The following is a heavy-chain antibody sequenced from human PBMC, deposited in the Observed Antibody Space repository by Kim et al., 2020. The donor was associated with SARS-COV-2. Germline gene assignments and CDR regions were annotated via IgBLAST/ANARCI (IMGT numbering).Heavy chain of an antibody. CDR3: SRHYLGSAWHP. CDR1: GGSISGSSYY. CDR2: IYYSGST. V-gene: IGHV4-39*01. D-gene: IGHD1-1*01. Sequence: SETLSLTCTVSGGSISGSSYYWGWIRQPPGKGLEWIRSIYYSGSTYYKPSLKSRVTISVDTSKNQFSLKLTSVTAADTAIYYCSRHYLGSAWHPCGQGTLVTVSS. J-gene: IGHJ5*02.